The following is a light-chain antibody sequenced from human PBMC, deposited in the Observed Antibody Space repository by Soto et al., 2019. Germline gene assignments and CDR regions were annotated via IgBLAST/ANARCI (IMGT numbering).Light chain of an antibody. V-gene: IGKV1-5*01. CDR1: QGISTW. J-gene: IGKJ1*01. CDR3: QQYNTYSWT. CDR2: DAS. Sequence: DIQMTQSPSTLSASVGDGVTITCRASQGISTWLAWYQQKPGKAPKLLIYDASSLQSGVPSRFSGSASGTEFALTSSSLQPADFATYYSQQYNTYSWTFGQGTKVDIK.